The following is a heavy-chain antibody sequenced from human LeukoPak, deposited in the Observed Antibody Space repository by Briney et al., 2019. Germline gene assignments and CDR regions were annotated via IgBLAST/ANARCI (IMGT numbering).Heavy chain of an antibody. CDR2: IWNDGSNK. V-gene: IGHV3-33*01. CDR1: GFTFSTYG. Sequence: GGPLRLSCAASGFTFSTYGMHWVRQAPGKGLEWVAVIWNDGSNKYYADSVKGRFTISRDNPRNTLYLQMNSLGGEDTAVYYCARDGWELLRDLGPLNYWGQGTLVTVSS. D-gene: IGHD1-26*01. CDR3: ARDGWELLRDLGPLNY. J-gene: IGHJ4*02.